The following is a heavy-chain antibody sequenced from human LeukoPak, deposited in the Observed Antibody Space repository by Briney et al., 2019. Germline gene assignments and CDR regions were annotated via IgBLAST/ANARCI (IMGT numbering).Heavy chain of an antibody. V-gene: IGHV4-4*09. Sequence: SETLSLTCTVSGASISDYYRSWVRQPPGKGLEWIWYIFNSGSTRYDPSLESRVTISLGTSNNQFSLKLNFVTAADMAVYYCARRTNWFDVWGQGILVTVSS. CDR2: IFNSGST. D-gene: IGHD3/OR15-3a*01. J-gene: IGHJ5*02. CDR1: GASISDYY. CDR3: ARRTNWFDV.